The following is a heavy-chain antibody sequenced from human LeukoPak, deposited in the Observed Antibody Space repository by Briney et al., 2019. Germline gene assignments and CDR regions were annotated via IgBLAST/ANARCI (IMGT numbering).Heavy chain of an antibody. CDR2: FYYSGST. CDR1: GGSISSYF. Sequence: SETLSLTCTVSGGSISSYFWNWIRQPPGKGLEWIGYFYYSGSTNYNPSLKSRVTISVDTSKNQFSLKLSSVTAADTAVYYCARRSSGYFPRYYFDYWGQGTLVTVSS. V-gene: IGHV4-59*12. D-gene: IGHD3-22*01. J-gene: IGHJ4*02. CDR3: ARRSSGYFPRYYFDY.